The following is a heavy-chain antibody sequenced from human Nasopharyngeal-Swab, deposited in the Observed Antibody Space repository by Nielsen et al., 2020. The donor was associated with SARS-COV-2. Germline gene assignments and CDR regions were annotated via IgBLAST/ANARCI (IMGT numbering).Heavy chain of an antibody. J-gene: IGHJ3*02. D-gene: IGHD2-2*01. Sequence: SETLSPTCTASGGSISSGGHYWTWLRQPAGKGLEWIGRIYSSGSTNYNPSLKSRVSISIDTSKNQFSLRLSSVTAADTAMYYCTTCSSANCYPPDDAFDIWGQGTMV. CDR1: GGSISSGGHY. V-gene: IGHV4-61*02. CDR2: IYSSGST. CDR3: TTCSSANCYPPDDAFDI.